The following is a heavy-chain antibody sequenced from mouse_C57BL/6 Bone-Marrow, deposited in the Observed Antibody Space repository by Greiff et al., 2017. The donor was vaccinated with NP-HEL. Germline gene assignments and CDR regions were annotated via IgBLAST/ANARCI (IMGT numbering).Heavy chain of an antibody. D-gene: IGHD1-1*01. CDR3: ARCPHYYGSSYWYFDV. J-gene: IGHJ1*03. V-gene: IGHV3-8*01. CDR1: GYSITSDY. CDR2: ISYSGST. Sequence: VQLKESGPGLAKPSQTLSLTCSVTGYSITSDYWNWIRKFPGNKLEYMGYISYSGSTYYNPSLKSRISITRDTSKNQYYLQLNSVTTEDTATYYCARCPHYYGSSYWYFDVWGTGTTVTVSS.